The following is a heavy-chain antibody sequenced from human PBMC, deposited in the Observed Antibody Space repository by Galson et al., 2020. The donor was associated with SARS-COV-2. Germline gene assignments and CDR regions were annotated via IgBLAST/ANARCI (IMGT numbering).Heavy chain of an antibody. J-gene: IGHJ3*01. CDR3: ARGDMWLLVGVDGFDV. Sequence: ASVKVSCKASGYTFTNSGILWVRQAPGQGLEFMAWISAYNGITNYAQNFHGRITVTTEASTSTAYMEMRSLRFDDTAIYYCARGDMWLLVGVDGFDVWGQGTIVTVSS. CDR1: GYTFTNSG. V-gene: IGHV1-18*04. D-gene: IGHD6-19*01. CDR2: ISAYNGIT.